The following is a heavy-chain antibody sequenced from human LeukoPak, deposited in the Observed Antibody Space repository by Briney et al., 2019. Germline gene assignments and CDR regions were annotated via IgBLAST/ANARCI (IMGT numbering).Heavy chain of an antibody. D-gene: IGHD3-22*01. CDR1: GGSISSGGYS. V-gene: IGHV4-31*03. CDR2: IYYSGST. Sequence: PSETLSLTCTVSGGSISSGGYSWSWIRQHLGKGLEWIGYIYYSGSTYYNPSLKSRVTISVDTSKNQFSLKLSSVTAADTAVYYCARELGSYYDSSGTFDYWGQGTLVTVSS. J-gene: IGHJ4*02. CDR3: ARELGSYYDSSGTFDY.